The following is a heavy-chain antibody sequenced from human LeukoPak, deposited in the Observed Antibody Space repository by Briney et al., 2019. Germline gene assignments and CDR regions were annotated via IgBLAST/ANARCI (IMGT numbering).Heavy chain of an antibody. Sequence: GGSLRLSCAASGFTFSSYGIHWVRQAPGKGLEWVAVISYDGSNQYYADSVKGRFTISRDNSKNTLFLQMNSLRAEDTAIYYCAKDRATVVTRGFDYWGQGTPVTVSS. V-gene: IGHV3-30*18. CDR3: AKDRATVVTRGFDY. CDR1: GFTFSSYG. D-gene: IGHD4-23*01. CDR2: ISYDGSNQ. J-gene: IGHJ4*02.